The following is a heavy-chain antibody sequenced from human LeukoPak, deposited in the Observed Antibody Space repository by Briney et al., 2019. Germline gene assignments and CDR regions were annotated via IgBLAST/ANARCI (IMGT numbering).Heavy chain of an antibody. CDR2: ISYDGSNK. J-gene: IGHJ4*02. CDR3: AKGPVWCFDY. CDR1: GFTFSSYG. V-gene: IGHV3-30*18. Sequence: GGSLRLSCAASGFTFSSYGMHWVRQAPGKGLEWVAVISYDGSNKYYADSVKGRFTISRDNSKNTLYLQMNSLRAEDTAVYYCAKGPVWCFDYWGQGTLVTVSS. D-gene: IGHD2-8*02.